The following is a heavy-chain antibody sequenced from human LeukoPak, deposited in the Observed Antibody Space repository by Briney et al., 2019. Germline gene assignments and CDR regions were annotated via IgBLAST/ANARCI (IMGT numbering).Heavy chain of an antibody. CDR3: AKVVGTGTTPTDY. CDR2: ISASGSNT. Sequence: GGSLSLSCAASGFTFSNYAMTWVRQAPGRGLECVSVISASGSNTDYADSVKGRFTISRDNSKNMVFLQMKSLRAEDTAVYYCAKVVGTGTTPTDYWGQGTLVTVSS. J-gene: IGHJ4*02. V-gene: IGHV3-23*01. D-gene: IGHD1-1*01. CDR1: GFTFSNYA.